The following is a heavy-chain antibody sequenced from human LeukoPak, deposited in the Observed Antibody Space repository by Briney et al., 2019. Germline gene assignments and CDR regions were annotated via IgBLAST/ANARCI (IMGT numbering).Heavy chain of an antibody. CDR2: IYTSGST. CDR3: ARGNRDGYCSSTSCYYYYYGMDV. J-gene: IGHJ6*02. CDR1: GGSISSYY. D-gene: IGHD2-2*03. V-gene: IGHV4-4*07. Sequence: PSETLSLTCTVSGGSISSYYWIWIRQPAGKGLEWIGRIYTSGSTNYNPSLKSRVTMSVDKSKNQFSLKLRSVTDADTDVDYCARGNRDGYCSSTSCYYYYYGMDVWGQGTTVTVSS.